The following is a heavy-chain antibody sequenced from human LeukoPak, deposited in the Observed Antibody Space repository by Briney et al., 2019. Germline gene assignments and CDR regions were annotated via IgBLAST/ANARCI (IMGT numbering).Heavy chain of an antibody. J-gene: IGHJ4*02. CDR3: ARGVVKGGWYHLFDY. Sequence: ASVKVSCKASGYTFTSYDINWVRQATGQGLEWMGWMNPNIGNTGYAQKFQGRVTITRNTSISTAYMALSSLRSEDTAMYYCARGVVKGGWYHLFDYWGQGTMVTVSS. CDR1: GYTFTSYD. D-gene: IGHD6-19*01. CDR2: MNPNIGNT. V-gene: IGHV1-8*03.